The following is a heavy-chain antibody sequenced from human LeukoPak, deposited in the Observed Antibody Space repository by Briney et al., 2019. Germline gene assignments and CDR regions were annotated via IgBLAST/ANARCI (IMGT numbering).Heavy chain of an antibody. D-gene: IGHD2-21*02. CDR2: ISSDGSDK. CDR1: GFTFSYYA. CDR3: AREGTARDAFDI. J-gene: IGHJ3*02. Sequence: PGMSLRLSCAASGFTFSYYAMHWVRQAPGKGVEWVAFISSDGSDKYYADSMKGRFTISRDNSKNTLYLQMTSLRGEDTAMYYCAREGTARDAFDIWGQGTMVTVSS. V-gene: IGHV3-30-3*01.